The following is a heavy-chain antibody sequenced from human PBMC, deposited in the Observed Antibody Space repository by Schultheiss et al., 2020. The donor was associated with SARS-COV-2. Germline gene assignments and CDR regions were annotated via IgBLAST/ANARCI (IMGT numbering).Heavy chain of an antibody. V-gene: IGHV5-51*01. CDR3: ARRGDQFYYDSSGYYYLDY. J-gene: IGHJ4*02. CDR2: IYPGDSDT. Sequence: GGSLRLSCKGSGYSFTSYWIGWVRQMPGKGLEWMGIIYPGDSDTRYSPSFQGHVTILADKSISTAYLQWSSLKASDTAMYYCARRGDQFYYDSSGYYYLDYWGQGTLVTVSS. D-gene: IGHD3-22*01. CDR1: GYSFTSYW.